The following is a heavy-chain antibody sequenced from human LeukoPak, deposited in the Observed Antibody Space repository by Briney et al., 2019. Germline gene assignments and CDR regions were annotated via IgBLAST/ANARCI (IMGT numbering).Heavy chain of an antibody. V-gene: IGHV4-4*02. CDR3: ASRIVLTTTQYYFDS. Sequence: SGTLSLTCSVSGDSISSTNWWSWVRQPPGNGLEWIGEMYPSGTTNYNPSLRSRVTISLDRSKNQFSLNLTSVTAADTAVYYCASRIVLTTTQYYFDSWGQGTLVTVSS. CDR2: MYPSGTT. J-gene: IGHJ4*02. CDR1: GDSISSTNW. D-gene: IGHD1-26*01.